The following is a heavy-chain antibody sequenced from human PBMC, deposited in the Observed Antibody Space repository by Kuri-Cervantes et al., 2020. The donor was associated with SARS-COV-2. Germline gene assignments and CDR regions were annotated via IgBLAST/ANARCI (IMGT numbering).Heavy chain of an antibody. D-gene: IGHD3-3*01. J-gene: IGHJ4*02. CDR3: TRGEDDFWSGYYAGPDY. Sequence: GGSLRLSCAASGFTFSSYAMSWVRQAPGKGLEWVGFIRSKAYGGTTEYAASVKGRFTISRDDSKSIAYLQMNSLKTEDTAVYYCTRGEDDFWSGYYAGPDYWGQGTLVTVSS. V-gene: IGHV3-49*04. CDR1: GFTFSSYA. CDR2: IRSKAYGGTT.